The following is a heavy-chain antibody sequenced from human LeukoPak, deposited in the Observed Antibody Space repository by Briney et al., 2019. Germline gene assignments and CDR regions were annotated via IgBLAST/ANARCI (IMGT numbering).Heavy chain of an antibody. V-gene: IGHV1-2*02. J-gene: IGHJ5*02. CDR3: ARSPGGITIRNWFDP. CDR2: INPNRGGT. D-gene: IGHD3-3*01. CDR1: GYTFTGYY. Sequence: ASLKVSSKASGYTFTGYYMHWVPQTPEQRLGWMGWINPNRGGTNYAQKFQGRVTMTRDTSNSTAYMELSRLGSDDTGGYYCARSPGGITIRNWFDPWGQGTLVTVFS.